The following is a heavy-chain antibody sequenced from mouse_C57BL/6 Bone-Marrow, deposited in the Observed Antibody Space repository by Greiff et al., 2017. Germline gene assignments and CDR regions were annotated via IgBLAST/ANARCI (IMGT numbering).Heavy chain of an antibody. CDR2: IYPGSGNT. CDR1: GYTFTDYY. Sequence: ESGAELVRPGASVKLSCKASGYTFTDYYINWVKQRPGQGLEWIARIYPGSGNTYYNEKFKGKATLTAEKSSSTAYMQLSSLTSEDSAVYFCARWGTPDYWGQGTTLTVSS. V-gene: IGHV1-76*01. J-gene: IGHJ2*01. CDR3: ARWGTPDY. D-gene: IGHD2-14*01.